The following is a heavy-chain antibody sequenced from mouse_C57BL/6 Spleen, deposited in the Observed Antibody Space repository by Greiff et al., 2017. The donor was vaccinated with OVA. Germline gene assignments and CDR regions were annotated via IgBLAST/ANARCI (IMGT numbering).Heavy chain of an antibody. J-gene: IGHJ3*01. CDR1: GYTFTDYY. V-gene: IGHV1-26*01. CDR3: ATYDGYGVAY. Sequence: VQLQQSGPELVKPGASVKISFKASGYTFTDYYMNWVKQSNGKSLEWIGDINPNNGGTSYNQKFKGKATLTVDKSSSTAYMELRSLTSEDSAVYYCATYDGYGVAYWGQGTLVTVSA. D-gene: IGHD2-3*01. CDR2: INPNNGGT.